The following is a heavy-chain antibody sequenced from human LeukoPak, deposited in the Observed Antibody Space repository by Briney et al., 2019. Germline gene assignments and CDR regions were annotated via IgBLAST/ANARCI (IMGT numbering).Heavy chain of an antibody. J-gene: IGHJ4*02. CDR3: AKDGVPKYYYDSSQTAYFDY. CDR1: GFTFSSYA. V-gene: IGHV3-23*01. D-gene: IGHD3-22*01. Sequence: GGSLRLSCTASGFTFSSYAMSWVRQAPGKGLEWVSHITYTGGSTYYADSVKGRFTISRDNSKNTLYLQMNSLRAEDTAVYYCAKDGVPKYYYDSSQTAYFDYWGQGTLVTVSS. CDR2: ITYTGGST.